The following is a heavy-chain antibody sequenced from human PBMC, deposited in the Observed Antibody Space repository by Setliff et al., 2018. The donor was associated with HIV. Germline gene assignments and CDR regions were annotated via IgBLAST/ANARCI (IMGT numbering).Heavy chain of an antibody. CDR1: GGSISRGTYY. CDR2: IFYSGST. D-gene: IGHD3-16*01. Sequence: SETLSLTCTVSGGSISRGTYYWGWIRQPPGKGLEWTGNIFYSGSTYYNPSLKSRVTISVDTSKNQFSLKLSSVTGADAAVYYCGRNVPRKASTGGDSWGQGTLVTVSS. CDR3: GRNVPRKASTGGDS. V-gene: IGHV4-39*01. J-gene: IGHJ4*02.